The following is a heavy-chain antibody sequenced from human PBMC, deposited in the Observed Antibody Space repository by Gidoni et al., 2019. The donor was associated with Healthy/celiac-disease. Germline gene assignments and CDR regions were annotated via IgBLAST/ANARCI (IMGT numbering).Heavy chain of an antibody. CDR2: SRAYNGNT. CDR3: ARAEYYDFWSGYFPPPDY. CDR1: GYKCTSYG. J-gene: IGHJ4*02. Sequence: QVQLVQSGAEVKKPGASVKVSCKASGYKCTSYGISWVRQALGQGLERMGWSRAYNGNTNYAQKLQGRVTMTTDTSTTTAYMELRSLRADNTAVYYCARAEYYDFWSGYFPPPDYWGQGTLVTVSS. V-gene: IGHV1-18*01. D-gene: IGHD3-3*01.